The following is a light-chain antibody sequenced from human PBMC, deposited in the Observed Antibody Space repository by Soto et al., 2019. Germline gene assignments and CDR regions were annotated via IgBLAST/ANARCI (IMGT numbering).Light chain of an antibody. J-gene: IGLJ1*01. CDR1: SSDVGGYNY. CDR2: DVT. V-gene: IGLV2-14*03. Sequence: QSARAQPVSVSGSPGQSITISCTGTSSDVGGYNYVSWYQQHPDIAPKLMIYDVTNRPSGVSNRFSGSKSGNTASLTISGLQAEDEADYYCSSYASSSSLVFGTGTKVTVL. CDR3: SSYASSSSLV.